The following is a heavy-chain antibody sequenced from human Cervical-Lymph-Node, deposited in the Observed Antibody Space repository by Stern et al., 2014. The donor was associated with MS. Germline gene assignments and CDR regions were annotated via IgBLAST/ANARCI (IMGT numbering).Heavy chain of an antibody. V-gene: IGHV3-33*01. J-gene: IGHJ4*02. Sequence: QVHLVESGGGLVQPGSSLRLSCTASGFIFSGFGMNWVRQTPGQGLEWVATIWVDGSNTLYEDSVEGRFTISRDNSKYTLSLQMNSLRADDTAVYYCVRGLLAVADTSSWGYYFDFWGQGTRVTVSS. D-gene: IGHD2-8*02. CDR1: GFIFSGFG. CDR3: VRGLLAVADTSSWGYYFDF. CDR2: IWVDGSNT.